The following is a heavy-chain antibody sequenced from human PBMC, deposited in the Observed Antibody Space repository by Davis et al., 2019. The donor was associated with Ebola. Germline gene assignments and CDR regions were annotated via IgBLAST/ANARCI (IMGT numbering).Heavy chain of an antibody. CDR3: ARDFPFEDIGLVPTEYGVDV. J-gene: IGHJ6*02. V-gene: IGHV3-53*01. D-gene: IGHD2-2*01. CDR2: IYGGYT. Sequence: GESLKISCDASGFTVRNTHMSWVRQAPGKGLEWVSGIYGGYTHYADSVKGRFTISRDNAKNSLYLQMNSLRDEDTAVYYCARDFPFEDIGLVPTEYGVDVWGQGTTVTVSS. CDR1: GFTVRNTH.